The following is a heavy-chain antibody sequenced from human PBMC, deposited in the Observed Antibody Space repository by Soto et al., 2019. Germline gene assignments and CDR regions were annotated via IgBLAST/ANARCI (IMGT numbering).Heavy chain of an antibody. Sequence: QVQLVESGGGLVKPGGSLRLSCEASGFAFSDPYMSWIRQAPGKGLEWISYISSSGSTIYYADSVKGRFTISRDNAKKSLYLQMDSLTAEDTAVYYCARGGASVTTPFDYWGQGTQVTVSS. J-gene: IGHJ4*02. CDR1: GFAFSDPY. CDR2: ISSSGSTI. D-gene: IGHD4-17*01. V-gene: IGHV3-11*01. CDR3: ARGGASVTTPFDY.